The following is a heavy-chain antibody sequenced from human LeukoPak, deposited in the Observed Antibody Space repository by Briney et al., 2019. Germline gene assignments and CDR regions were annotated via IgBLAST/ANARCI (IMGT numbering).Heavy chain of an antibody. CDR2: IKQDGSEK. D-gene: IGHD3-22*01. Sequence: GGSLRLSCAASGFTFSSYWMSWVRQAPGKGLEWVANIKQDGSEKYYVDSVKGRFTISRDNAKNSLYLQMNSLGAEDTAVYYCARGARYYYDSSGYFGYWGQGTLVTVSS. V-gene: IGHV3-7*01. J-gene: IGHJ4*02. CDR1: GFTFSSYW. CDR3: ARGARYYYDSSGYFGY.